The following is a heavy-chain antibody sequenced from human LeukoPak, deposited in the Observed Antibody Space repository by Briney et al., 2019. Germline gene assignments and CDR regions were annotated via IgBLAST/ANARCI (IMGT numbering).Heavy chain of an antibody. V-gene: IGHV4-39*07. CDR3: ARFISGQWLDENNADFDY. CDR1: GGSISSYY. CDR2: IYYSGST. D-gene: IGHD6-19*01. Sequence: SETLSLTCTVSGGSISSYYWSWIRQPPGKGLEWIGSIYYSGSTYYNPSLKSRVTISVDTSKNQFSLKLSSVTAADTAVYYCARFISGQWLDENNADFDYWGQGTLVTVSS. J-gene: IGHJ4*02.